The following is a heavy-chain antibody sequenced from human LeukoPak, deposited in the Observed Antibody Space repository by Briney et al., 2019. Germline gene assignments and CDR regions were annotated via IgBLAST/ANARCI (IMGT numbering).Heavy chain of an antibody. Sequence: GGSLRLSCAASGFTVSSNYMSWVRQAPGKGLEWVSAISGSGGSTYYADSVKGRFTISRDNSKNTLYLQMNSLRAEDTAVYYCAKDGGSYRYFDYWGQGTLVTVSS. CDR3: AKDGGSYRYFDY. D-gene: IGHD3-10*01. CDR1: GFTVSSNY. CDR2: ISGSGGST. J-gene: IGHJ4*02. V-gene: IGHV3-23*01.